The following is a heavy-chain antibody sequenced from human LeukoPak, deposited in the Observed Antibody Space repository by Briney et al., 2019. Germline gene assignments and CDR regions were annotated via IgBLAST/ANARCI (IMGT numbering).Heavy chain of an antibody. V-gene: IGHV4-39*07. J-gene: IGHJ4*02. CDR1: GGSISSGDYY. Sequence: SETLSLTCTVSGGSISSGDYYWSWIRQPPGKGLEWIGSIYYSGSTYYNPSLKSRVTISVDTSKNQFSLKLSSVTAADTAVYYCARGVLWFGELLPYYFDYWGQGTLVTVSS. CDR3: ARGVLWFGELLPYYFDY. D-gene: IGHD3-10*01. CDR2: IYYSGST.